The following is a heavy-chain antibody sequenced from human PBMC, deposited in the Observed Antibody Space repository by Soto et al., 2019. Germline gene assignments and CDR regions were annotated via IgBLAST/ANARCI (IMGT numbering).Heavy chain of an antibody. CDR1: GGTFSSYA. D-gene: IGHD3-22*01. V-gene: IGHV1-69*06. CDR2: IIPIFGTA. Sequence: AASVKVSCKASGGTFSSYAISWVRQAPGQGLEWMGGIIPIFGTANYAQKFQGRVTITADKSTSTAYMELSSLRSEDTAVYYCAEGNTYYYDSSGYADAFDIWGQGTMVTVSS. CDR3: AEGNTYYYDSSGYADAFDI. J-gene: IGHJ3*02.